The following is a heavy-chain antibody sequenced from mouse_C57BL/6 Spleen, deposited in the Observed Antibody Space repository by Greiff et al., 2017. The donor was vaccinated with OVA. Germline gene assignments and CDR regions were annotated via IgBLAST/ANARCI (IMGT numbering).Heavy chain of an antibody. J-gene: IGHJ3*01. Sequence: QVQLQQPGAELVKPGASVKMSCKASGYTFTSYWITWVKQRPGQGLEWIGDLYPGSGSTNYNEKFKSKATLTVDTSSSTAYMQISSLTSEDSAVYYCARNGSGYWGQGTLVTVSA. CDR1: GYTFTSYW. V-gene: IGHV1-55*01. D-gene: IGHD1-1*02. CDR3: ARNGSGY. CDR2: LYPGSGST.